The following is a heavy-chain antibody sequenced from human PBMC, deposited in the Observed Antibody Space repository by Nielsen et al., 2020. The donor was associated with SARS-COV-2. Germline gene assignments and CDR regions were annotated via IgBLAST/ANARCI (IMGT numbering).Heavy chain of an antibody. Sequence: SVKVSCKASGGTFSSYAISWVRQAPGQGLEWVGGILVIFHTASYAQKFQGRVTITADESTSTAYMELSSLRSEDTAVYYCARSRGYSGYANILGYWGQGTLVTVSS. CDR2: ILVIFHTA. CDR3: ARSRGYSGYANILGY. D-gene: IGHD5-12*01. V-gene: IGHV1-69*13. CDR1: GGTFSSYA. J-gene: IGHJ4*02.